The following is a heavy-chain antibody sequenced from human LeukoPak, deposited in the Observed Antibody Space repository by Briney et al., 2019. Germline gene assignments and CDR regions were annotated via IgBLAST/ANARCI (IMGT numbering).Heavy chain of an antibody. CDR1: GFTFSSYS. CDR2: ISSSSSYI. CDR3: ARDLGVELWFGYGMDV. J-gene: IGHJ6*02. V-gene: IGHV3-21*01. D-gene: IGHD3-10*01. Sequence: GSLRLSCAASGFTFSSYSMNWVRQAPGKGLEWVSSISSSSSYIYYADSVKGRFTISRDNSKNTLYLQMSSLRAEDTAVYYCARDLGVELWFGYGMDVWGQGTTVTVSS.